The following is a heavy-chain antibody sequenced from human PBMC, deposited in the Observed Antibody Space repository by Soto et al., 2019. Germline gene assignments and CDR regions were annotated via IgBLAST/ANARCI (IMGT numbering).Heavy chain of an antibody. CDR3: ARGGSSGYDSLGYYYYGMDV. CDR2: IIPIFGTA. CDR1: GGTFSSYA. J-gene: IGHJ6*02. D-gene: IGHD5-12*01. Sequence: QVQLVQSGAEVKKPGPSVKVSCKASGGTFSSYAISWVRQAPGQGLEWMGGIIPIFGTANYAQKFQGRVTMTADESTSTAYMELSSLRSEDKAVYYCARGGSSGYDSLGYYYYGMDVWGQGTTVTVSS. V-gene: IGHV1-69*01.